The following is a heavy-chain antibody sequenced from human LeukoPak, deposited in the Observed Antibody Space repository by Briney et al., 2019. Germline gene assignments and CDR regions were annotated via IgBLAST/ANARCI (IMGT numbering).Heavy chain of an antibody. Sequence: GGSLRLSCAASGFTFSSYEMNWVRQAPGKGLEWVSYISSSGSTIYYADSVKGLFTISRDNAKNSLYLQMNSLRAEDTAVYYCAELGITMIGGVWGKGATVTISS. D-gene: IGHD3-10*02. CDR2: ISSSGSTI. CDR3: AELGITMIGGV. V-gene: IGHV3-48*03. CDR1: GFTFSSYE. J-gene: IGHJ6*04.